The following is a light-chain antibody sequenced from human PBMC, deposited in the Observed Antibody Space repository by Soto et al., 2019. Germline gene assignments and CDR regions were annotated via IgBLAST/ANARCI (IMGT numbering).Light chain of an antibody. J-gene: IGLJ1*01. CDR2: ASS. CDR1: SSDVGSYNY. V-gene: IGLV2-14*01. CDR3: SSYTSGSTLYV. Sequence: QSVLTQPASVSGSPGQSITISCTGTSSDVGSYNYVSWYQQHPGKAPRLMIYASSNRPSGVSHRFSGSRTGNTASLTISGFQAADEADYFCSSYTSGSTLYVFGSGTKV.